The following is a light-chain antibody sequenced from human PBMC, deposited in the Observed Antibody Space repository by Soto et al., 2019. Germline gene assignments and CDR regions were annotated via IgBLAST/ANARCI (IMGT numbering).Light chain of an antibody. J-gene: IGKJ1*01. V-gene: IGKV1-5*01. CDR1: QSISSW. CDR3: PNYNSYFQWT. Sequence: DIQMTQSPSTLSASVGDRVTITCRASQSISSWLAWYQQKPGKAPKLLIYDASSLESGVPSRFSGSGSGTEFTLTIRSLQPDDFATYYCPNYNSYFQWTFGQGTKVDIX. CDR2: DAS.